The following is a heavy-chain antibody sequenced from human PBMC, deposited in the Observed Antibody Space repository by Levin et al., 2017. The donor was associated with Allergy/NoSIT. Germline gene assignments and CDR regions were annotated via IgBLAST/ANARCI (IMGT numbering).Heavy chain of an antibody. V-gene: IGHV3-49*03. CDR3: ARSDLLWFGQLLDAFDI. D-gene: IGHD3-10*01. J-gene: IGHJ3*02. Sequence: GGSLRLSCTASGFTFGNYAMSWFRQAPGKGLEWVGFIRSTAFGGTTDYVASVRGRFSISRDDSKSVAYLQMSNLKTEETAVYYCARSDLLWFGQLLDAFDIWGQGTMVTVSS. CDR1: GFTFGNYA. CDR2: IRSTAFGGTT.